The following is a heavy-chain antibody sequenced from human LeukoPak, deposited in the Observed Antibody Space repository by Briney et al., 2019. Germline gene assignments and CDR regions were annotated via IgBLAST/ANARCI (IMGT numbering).Heavy chain of an antibody. CDR2: IKQDGSEK. CDR3: ATDYSAYDPPDS. D-gene: IGHD5-12*01. CDR1: GFTFSSYW. Sequence: GGSLRLSCAASGFTFSSYWMSWVRQAPGKGLEWVANIKQDGSEKYYVDSVKGRFTISRDNAKNSLFLQMSSLRAEDTAVYYCATDYSAYDPPDSWGQGTLVTVSS. V-gene: IGHV3-7*01. J-gene: IGHJ4*02.